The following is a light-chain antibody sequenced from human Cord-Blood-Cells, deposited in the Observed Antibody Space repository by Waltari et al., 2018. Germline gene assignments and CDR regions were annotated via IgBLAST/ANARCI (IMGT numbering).Light chain of an antibody. J-gene: IGLJ3*02. CDR1: SSNTGSNT. Sequence: QSVLTQPPSASGPPGQRVTISCSGRSSNTGSNTVNCYQQLPGTAPKLLIYSNNQRPSGVPDRFSGSKSGTSASLAISGLQSEDEADYYCAAWDDSLNGPVFGGGTKLTVL. V-gene: IGLV1-44*01. CDR2: SNN. CDR3: AAWDDSLNGPV.